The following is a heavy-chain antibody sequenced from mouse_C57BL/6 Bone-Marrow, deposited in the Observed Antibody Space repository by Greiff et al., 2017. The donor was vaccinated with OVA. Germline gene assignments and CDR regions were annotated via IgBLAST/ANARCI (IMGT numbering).Heavy chain of an antibody. Sequence: QVQLQQSGAELVRPGPSVKVSCKASGYSFTNYLIEWVKQRPGQGLEWIGVINPGSGGTNYNEKFKGKATLTADKSSSTAYMQLSSLTSEDSAVYFCARYRFAYWGQGTLVTVSA. V-gene: IGHV1-54*01. CDR3: ARYRFAY. CDR2: INPGSGGT. J-gene: IGHJ3*01. CDR1: GYSFTNYL.